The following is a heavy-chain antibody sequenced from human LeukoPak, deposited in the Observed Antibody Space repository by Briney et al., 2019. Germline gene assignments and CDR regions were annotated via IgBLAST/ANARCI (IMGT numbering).Heavy chain of an antibody. J-gene: IGHJ4*02. Sequence: GGSLRLSCVGSGFTFSSHDMVWVRQAPGKGLEWVSDIGGRDTKINYADSVKGRFTISRDNSKNTVYLQMSSLRVEDTAIYYCAREGQYCSSSACQFDYWGQGTLVTVSS. D-gene: IGHD2-2*01. CDR2: IGGRDTKI. V-gene: IGHV3-23*01. CDR3: AREGQYCSSSACQFDY. CDR1: GFTFSSHD.